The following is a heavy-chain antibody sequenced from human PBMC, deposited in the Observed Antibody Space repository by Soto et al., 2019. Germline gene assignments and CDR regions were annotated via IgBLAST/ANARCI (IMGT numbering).Heavy chain of an antibody. CDR2: IIPIFGTA. CDR3: AREVGCGGDCYLRRYFDY. D-gene: IGHD2-21*02. CDR1: GGTFSSYA. J-gene: IGHJ4*02. V-gene: IGHV1-69*13. Sequence: GASVKVSCKASGGTFSSYAISWVRQAPGQGLEWMGGIIPIFGTANYAQKFQGRVTITADESTSTAYMELSSLRSEDTAVYYCAREVGCGGDCYLRRYFDYWGQGTLVTVSS.